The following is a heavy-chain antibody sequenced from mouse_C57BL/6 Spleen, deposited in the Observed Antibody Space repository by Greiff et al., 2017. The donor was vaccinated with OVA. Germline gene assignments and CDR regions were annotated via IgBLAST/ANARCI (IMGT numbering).Heavy chain of an antibody. CDR2: IYPSDSET. CDR3: ARDENYSNFFDY. CDR1: GYTFTSYW. Sequence: VQLQQPGAELVRPGSSVKLSCKASGYTFTSYWMDWVKQRPGQGLEWIGNIYPSDSETHYNQKFKDKATLTVDKSSSTAYMQLSSLTSEDSAVYYCARDENYSNFFDYWGQGTTLTVSS. V-gene: IGHV1-61*01. J-gene: IGHJ2*01. D-gene: IGHD2-5*01.